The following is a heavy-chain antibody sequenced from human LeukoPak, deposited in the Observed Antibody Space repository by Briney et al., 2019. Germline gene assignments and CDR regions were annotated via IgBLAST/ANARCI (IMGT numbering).Heavy chain of an antibody. J-gene: IGHJ4*02. CDR3: AKNVRGTGTFDY. CDR2: ISAYNGNT. Sequence: VASVKVSCKASGYTFTSYGISWVRQAPGQGLEWMGWISAYNGNTNYAQKLQGRVTMTRDTSISTAYMELNSLTSEDTAVYYCAKNVRGTGTFDYWGQGTLVTVSS. V-gene: IGHV1-18*01. CDR1: GYTFTSYG. D-gene: IGHD1-1*01.